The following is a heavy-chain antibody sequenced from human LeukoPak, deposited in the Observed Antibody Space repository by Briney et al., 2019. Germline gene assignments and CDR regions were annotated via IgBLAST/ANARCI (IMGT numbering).Heavy chain of an antibody. J-gene: IGHJ4*02. CDR3: AIDHCSGGSCYKTVGY. Sequence: PGRSLRLSCAASGFTFSSYGMHCVRQAPGKGLEWVAVIWYDGSNKYYADSVKGRFTISRDNSKNTLYLQMNSLRAEDTAVYYCAIDHCSGGSCYKTVGYWGQGTLVTVSS. CDR1: GFTFSSYG. D-gene: IGHD2-15*01. V-gene: IGHV3-33*01. CDR2: IWYDGSNK.